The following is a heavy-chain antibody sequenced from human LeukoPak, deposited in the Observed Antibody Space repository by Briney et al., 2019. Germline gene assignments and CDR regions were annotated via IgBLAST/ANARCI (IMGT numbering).Heavy chain of an antibody. CDR3: ARVRNVNSVAGTVDY. CDR2: IYSNGNT. J-gene: IGHJ4*02. D-gene: IGHD6-19*01. Sequence: PGGSLRLSCAASGFTFDSFSINWVRQAPGKGLEWVSVIYSNGNTYYADSVKGRFTISRDNSKNTLYLQMNSLRAEDTAVYYCARVRNVNSVAGTVDYWGQGTLVTVSS. V-gene: IGHV3-53*01. CDR1: GFTFDSFS.